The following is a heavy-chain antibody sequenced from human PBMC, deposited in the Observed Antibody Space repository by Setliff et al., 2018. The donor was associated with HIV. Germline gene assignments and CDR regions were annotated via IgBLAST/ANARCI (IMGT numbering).Heavy chain of an antibody. D-gene: IGHD1-26*01. J-gene: IGHJ5*01. CDR3: SRGPKYIIPTSNWFDS. CDR2: ISAYNGKT. CDR1: GYSFNTYG. Sequence: ASVKVSCKASGYSFNTYGIGWMRQAPGQGLEWMGWISAYNGKTNLAQRCQGRLTVTTDSSTSTAYMELRSLRPDDTAVYYCSRGPKYIIPTSNWFDSWGQGTPVTVSS. V-gene: IGHV1-18*01.